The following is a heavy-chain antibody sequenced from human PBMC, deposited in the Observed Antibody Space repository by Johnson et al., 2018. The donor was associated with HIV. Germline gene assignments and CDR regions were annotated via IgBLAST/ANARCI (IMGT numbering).Heavy chain of an antibody. CDR3: ARGGRYRFLEWSISDAFDI. V-gene: IGHV3-13*01. D-gene: IGHD3-3*01. CDR1: GFTFDDYG. CDR2: MGTAGDR. J-gene: IGHJ3*02. Sequence: VQLVESGGGLVQPGGSLRLSCAASGFTFDDYGMSWVRQAPGKGLEWVSGMGTAGDRHYADSVNGRFTVSRENAKNSLHLQMNNLGAGDTAVYYCARGGRYRFLEWSISDAFDIWGQGTMVTVSS.